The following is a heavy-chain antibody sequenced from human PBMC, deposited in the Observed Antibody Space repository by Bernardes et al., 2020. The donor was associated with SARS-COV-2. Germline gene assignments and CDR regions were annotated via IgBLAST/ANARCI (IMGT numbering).Heavy chain of an antibody. Sequence: SEPLSLTCAVYGGSFSGYYWSWIRQPPGKGLEWIGEINHSGSTNYNPSLKSRVTISVDTSKNQFSLKLSSVTAADTAVYYCAREGKTVTTPVYYYGMDVWGQGTTVTVSS. CDR2: INHSGST. J-gene: IGHJ6*02. V-gene: IGHV4-34*01. CDR1: GGSFSGYY. CDR3: AREGKTVTTPVYYYGMDV. D-gene: IGHD4-17*01.